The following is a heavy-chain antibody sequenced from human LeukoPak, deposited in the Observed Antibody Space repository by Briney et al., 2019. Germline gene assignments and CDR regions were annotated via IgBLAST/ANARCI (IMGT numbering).Heavy chain of an antibody. CDR1: GFSFSSFW. CDR2: INSDGTTT. J-gene: IGHJ4*02. Sequence: PGGSLRLSCAASGFSFSSFWMHWVRQVPGKGLVWVSGINSDGTTTGYADSVKGRFTISRDNAKNTVSLQMSSLRAEDTALYYCARGGYGAHMGWGQGTLVTVFS. D-gene: IGHD4-17*01. CDR3: ARGGYGAHMG. V-gene: IGHV3-74*01.